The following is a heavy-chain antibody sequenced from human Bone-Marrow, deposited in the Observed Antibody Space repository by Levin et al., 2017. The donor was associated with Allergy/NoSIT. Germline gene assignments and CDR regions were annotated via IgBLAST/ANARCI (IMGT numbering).Heavy chain of an antibody. CDR3: ARARERGYCSGGSCYRTIDY. V-gene: IGHV3-33*01. D-gene: IGHD2-15*01. CDR2: IWYDGSNK. CDR1: GFTFSSYG. J-gene: IGHJ4*02. Sequence: GESLKISCAASGFTFSSYGMHWVRQAPGKGLEWVAVIWYDGSNKYYADSVKGRFTISRDNSKNTLYLQMNSLRAEDTAVYYCARARERGYCSGGSCYRTIDYWGQGTLVTVSS.